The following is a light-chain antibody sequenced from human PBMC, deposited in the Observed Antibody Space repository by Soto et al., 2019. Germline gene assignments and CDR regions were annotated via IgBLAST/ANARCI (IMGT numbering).Light chain of an antibody. Sequence: DIVLTQSPGTLSLSPGERATRSCRASQRISSNYLGWYQQKPGQAPRLLIYAASSRATGIPDRFSGSGSGTDFTLTISRLEPEDFAVYYCQDYGSSPQTFGQGTKADIK. V-gene: IGKV3-20*01. CDR2: AAS. CDR1: QRISSNY. CDR3: QDYGSSPQT. J-gene: IGKJ1*01.